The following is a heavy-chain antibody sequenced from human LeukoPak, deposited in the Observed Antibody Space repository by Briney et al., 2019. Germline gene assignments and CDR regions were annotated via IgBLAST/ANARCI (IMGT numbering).Heavy chain of an antibody. CDR1: GFTFSTYW. Sequence: GGSLRLSCAASGFTFSTYWMHWVRQAPGKGLVWVSCINSDGSSTRYADSVKGRFTISRDNAKNTLYLQMNSLRAEDTAVYYCARDGGGWYFDYWGQGTLVTVSS. V-gene: IGHV3-74*01. CDR3: ARDGGGWYFDY. CDR2: INSDGSST. J-gene: IGHJ4*02. D-gene: IGHD6-19*01.